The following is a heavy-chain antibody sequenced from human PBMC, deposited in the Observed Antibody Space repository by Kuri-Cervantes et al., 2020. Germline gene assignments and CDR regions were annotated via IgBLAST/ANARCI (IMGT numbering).Heavy chain of an antibody. V-gene: IGHV1-8*01. D-gene: IGHD3-10*01. J-gene: IGHJ5*02. Sequence: ASVKVSCKASGYTFTSYDINWVRQATGQGLEWMGWMNPNSANTGYAQKFQGRVTMTRNTSISTAYMELSSLRSEDTAVYYCAIPLYYGSGSYSFDPWGQGTLVTVSS. CDR3: AIPLYYGSGSYSFDP. CDR2: MNPNSANT. CDR1: GYTFTSYD.